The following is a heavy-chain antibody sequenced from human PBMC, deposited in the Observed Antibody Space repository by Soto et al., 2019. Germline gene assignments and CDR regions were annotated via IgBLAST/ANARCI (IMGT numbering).Heavy chain of an antibody. V-gene: IGHV3-30*18. D-gene: IGHD2-15*01. CDR1: GFTFSSYG. CDR2: ISYDGSNK. CDR3: AKDFRYCSGGSCPSYMDV. Sequence: GGSLRLSCAASGFTFSSYGMHRVRQAPGKGLEWVAVISYDGSNKYYADSVKGRFTISRDNSKNTLYLQMNSLRAEDTAVYYCAKDFRYCSGGSCPSYMDVWGKGTSVTVSS. J-gene: IGHJ6*03.